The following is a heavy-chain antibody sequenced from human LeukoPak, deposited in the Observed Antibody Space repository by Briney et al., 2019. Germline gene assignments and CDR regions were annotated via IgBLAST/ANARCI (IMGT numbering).Heavy chain of an antibody. V-gene: IGHV1-46*01. CDR2: INPGGGST. Sequence: ASVKVSCKASGYTFTSYYMHWVRQAPGQGLEWMGIINPGGGSTSYAQKFQGRVTMTRDTSTSTAYMELRSLRSDDTAVYYCARDFRDYGGDSGYFDYWGQGTLVTVSS. CDR3: ARDFRDYGGDSGYFDY. CDR1: GYTFTSYY. J-gene: IGHJ4*02. D-gene: IGHD4-23*01.